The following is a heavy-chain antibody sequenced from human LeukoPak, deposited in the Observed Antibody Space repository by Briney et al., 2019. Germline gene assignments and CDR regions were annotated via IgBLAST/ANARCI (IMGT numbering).Heavy chain of an antibody. D-gene: IGHD7-27*01. CDR3: ASNHIGPGESYYFDY. V-gene: IGHV3-30-3*01. CDR2: ISYDGSNK. J-gene: IGHJ4*02. Sequence: GGSLRLSCAASGLTFSSYAMHWVRQAPGKGLEWVAVISYDGSNKYYADSVKGRFTISRDNSKNTLYLQMNSLRAEDTAVYYCASNHIGPGESYYFDYWGQGTLVTVSS. CDR1: GLTFSSYA.